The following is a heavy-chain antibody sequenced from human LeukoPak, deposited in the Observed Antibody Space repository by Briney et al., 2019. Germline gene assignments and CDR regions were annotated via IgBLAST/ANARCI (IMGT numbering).Heavy chain of an antibody. D-gene: IGHD3-10*01. V-gene: IGHV4-4*07. CDR1: GGSISSYY. Sequence: SETLSLTCTVSGGSISSYYWSWIRQPAGKGLEWIGRIYTSGSTNYNPSLKSRVTMSVDTSKNQFSLKLSSVTAADTAVYYCARVSRLLWFGELSGYYYYYMDVWGKGTTVTISS. J-gene: IGHJ6*03. CDR3: ARVSRLLWFGELSGYYYYYMDV. CDR2: IYTSGST.